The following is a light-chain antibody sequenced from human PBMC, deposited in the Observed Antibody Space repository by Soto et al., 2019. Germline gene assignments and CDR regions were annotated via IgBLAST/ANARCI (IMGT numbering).Light chain of an antibody. CDR3: AAWDDSLNGPYVV. CDR2: SNN. V-gene: IGLV1-44*01. CDR1: SSNIGSNT. J-gene: IGLJ2*01. Sequence: QLVLTQPPSASGTSGQRVTISCSGSSSNIGSNTVNWYQQLPGTAPKLLIYSNNQLPSGVPDRLSGSKSGTSASLAISGLQSEDEADYYCAAWDDSLNGPYVVFGGGTKLTVL.